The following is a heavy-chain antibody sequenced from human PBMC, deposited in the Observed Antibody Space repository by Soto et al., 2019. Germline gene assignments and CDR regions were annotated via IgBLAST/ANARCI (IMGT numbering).Heavy chain of an antibody. Sequence: EVQLVETGGGLIQPGGSLRLSCAASGVTVSSNYMSWVRQAPGKGLEWVSVIYSGCSTYYADAVKGRFTMARDNPKNTLYLQMNSLRAEDTAVYYCATSDYYVSSGPKKRRHYFDYWGQGALVTVSS. CDR3: ATSDYYVSSGPKKRRHYFDY. CDR1: GVTVSSNY. CDR2: IYSGCST. V-gene: IGHV3-53*02. D-gene: IGHD3-22*01. J-gene: IGHJ4*02.